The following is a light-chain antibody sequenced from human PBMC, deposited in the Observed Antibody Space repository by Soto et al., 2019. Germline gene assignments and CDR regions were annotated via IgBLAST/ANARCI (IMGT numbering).Light chain of an antibody. V-gene: IGLV2-23*01. CDR3: CSYAGSFPYV. J-gene: IGLJ1*01. CDR2: EAT. CDR1: SSDVGTYNV. Sequence: QSALTQPPSVSGSPGQSITISCTGTSSDVGTYNVVSWYRQHPGKAPELIIYEATKRPSGVSNRFSGSKSGNTASLTISGLQAEDEADYFCCSYAGSFPYVFGTGTKVTVL.